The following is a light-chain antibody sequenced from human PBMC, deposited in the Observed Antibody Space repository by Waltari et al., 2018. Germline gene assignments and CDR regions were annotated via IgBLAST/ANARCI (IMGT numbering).Light chain of an antibody. CDR3: SSYTSTSTVL. CDR2: EVT. CDR1: SSDVGDYNY. V-gene: IGLV2-14*01. J-gene: IGLJ2*01. Sequence: QSALTQPASVSGSPGQSIIISCPGTSSDVGDYNYVPWYQQHPGKAPKLMIYEVTNRPSGVSNRFSGSKSGNTASLTISGLQAEDEADYYCSSYTSTSTVLFGGGTKLTVL.